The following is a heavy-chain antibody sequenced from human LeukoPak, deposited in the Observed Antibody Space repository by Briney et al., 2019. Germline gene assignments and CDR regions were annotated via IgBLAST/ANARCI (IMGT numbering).Heavy chain of an antibody. D-gene: IGHD2-15*01. Sequence: ASVKVSCKASGYTFTSYAMNWVRQAPGQGLEWMGWINTNTGNPTYAQGFTGRFVFSLDTSVSTAYLQISSLKAEDTAVYYCARGGYCSGGSCFGLGDSSFETMDVWGKGTTVTVSS. CDR3: ARGGYCSGGSCFGLGDSSFETMDV. CDR1: GYTFTSYA. V-gene: IGHV7-4-1*02. CDR2: INTNTGNP. J-gene: IGHJ6*04.